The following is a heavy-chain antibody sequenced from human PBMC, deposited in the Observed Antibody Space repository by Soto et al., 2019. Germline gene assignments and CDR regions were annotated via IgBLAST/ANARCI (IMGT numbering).Heavy chain of an antibody. CDR1: GFTFSSYG. Sequence: GGSLRLSCAASGFTFSSYGMHWVRQAPGKGLEWVAVIWYDGSNKYYADSVKGRFTISRDNSKNTLYLQMNSLRAEDTAVYYCAREGESSGWWTKYYFDYWGQGTLVTVSS. J-gene: IGHJ4*02. V-gene: IGHV3-33*01. CDR2: IWYDGSNK. D-gene: IGHD6-19*01. CDR3: AREGESSGWWTKYYFDY.